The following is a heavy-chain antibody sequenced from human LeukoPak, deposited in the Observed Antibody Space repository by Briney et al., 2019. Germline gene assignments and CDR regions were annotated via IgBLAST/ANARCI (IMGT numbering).Heavy chain of an antibody. CDR3: ARGSGYSYDFDY. Sequence: GGSLRLSCAASGFTFSSYGMHWVRQAPGKGLEWVAVISYDGSNKYYADSVKGRFTISRDNSKNTLYLQMNSLRAEDTAVYYCARGSGYSYDFDYWGQGTLVTVSS. J-gene: IGHJ4*02. D-gene: IGHD5-18*01. CDR1: GFTFSSYG. V-gene: IGHV3-30*03. CDR2: ISYDGSNK.